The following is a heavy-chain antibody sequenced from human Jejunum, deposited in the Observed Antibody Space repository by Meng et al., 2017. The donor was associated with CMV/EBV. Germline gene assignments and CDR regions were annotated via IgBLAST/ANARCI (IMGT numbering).Heavy chain of an antibody. Sequence: SCKTSGYSFTNYYMHWVRQAPGQGLEWMGVINPSDGSTTYAQKFQGRVTMTRDTSTSTLYVELSNLRSEDTAVYSCAREAQYYLDYWGQGTLVTVSS. V-gene: IGHV1-46*01. CDR1: GYSFTNYY. CDR2: INPSDGST. J-gene: IGHJ4*02. CDR3: AREAQYYLDY.